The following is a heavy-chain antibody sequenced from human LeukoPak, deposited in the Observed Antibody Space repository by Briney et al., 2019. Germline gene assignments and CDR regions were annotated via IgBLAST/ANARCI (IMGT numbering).Heavy chain of an antibody. V-gene: IGHV4-34*01. Sequence: SETLSLTSSVYAGSFSGYYWSWIPQPPGKGLEWIGEINNSGSTNYNPALKSRVTISVDTSKNQFSLKLSSVTAADTAVYYCARGKVLLWFEWNGWFDPWGQGTLVTVSS. CDR2: INNSGST. D-gene: IGHD3-10*01. CDR1: AGSFSGYY. J-gene: IGHJ5*02. CDR3: ARGKVLLWFEWNGWFDP.